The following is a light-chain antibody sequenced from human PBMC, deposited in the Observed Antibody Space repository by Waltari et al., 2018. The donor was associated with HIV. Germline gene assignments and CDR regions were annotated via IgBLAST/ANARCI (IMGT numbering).Light chain of an antibody. V-gene: IGLV1-40*01. CDR3: QSSDSSLSGYV. CDR2: SNT. J-gene: IGLJ1*01. Sequence: QSVLTQPPSVSGAPGQRVTISCTGNSSTIGVDSDVQWYQQLPGAAPNLILYSNTNRPPGVPDPCSGSKSGTSASLPTTALQAEDEADDYCQSSDSSLSGYVFGSGTKVTVL. CDR1: SSTIGVDSD.